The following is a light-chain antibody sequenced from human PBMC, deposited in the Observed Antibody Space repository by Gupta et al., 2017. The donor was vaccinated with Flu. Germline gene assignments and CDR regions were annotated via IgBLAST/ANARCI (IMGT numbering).Light chain of an antibody. CDR1: QGIGSA. J-gene: IGKJ5*01. CDR2: DAS. V-gene: IGKV1D-13*01. CDR3: QQFKNYPT. Sequence: AIQSARSTCYLSPSGGDRIIITCRASQGIGSALAWYQQKPGKAPKLLFYDASSLESGVPSRFSGSGSGTDFTLTISSLQPEDFATYYCQQFKNYPTFGQGTRLEIK.